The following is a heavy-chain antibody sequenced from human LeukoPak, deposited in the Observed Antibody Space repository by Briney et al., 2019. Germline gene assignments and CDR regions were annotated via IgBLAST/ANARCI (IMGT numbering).Heavy chain of an antibody. CDR1: GGSIRSSYYY. Sequence: SETLSLTCTVSGGSIRSSYYYWGWIRQPPGKGLEWIGYIYHSGSTYYNPSLKSRVTISVDRSKNQFSLKLSSVTAADTAVYYCARSQLYYDYVWGSYRPDYFDYWGQGTLVTVSS. CDR2: IYHSGST. CDR3: ARSQLYYDYVWGSYRPDYFDY. J-gene: IGHJ4*02. V-gene: IGHV4-30-2*01. D-gene: IGHD3-16*02.